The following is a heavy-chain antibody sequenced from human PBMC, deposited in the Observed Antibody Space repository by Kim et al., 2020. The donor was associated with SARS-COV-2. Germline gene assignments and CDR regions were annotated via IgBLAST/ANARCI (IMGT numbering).Heavy chain of an antibody. D-gene: IGHD2-2*01. Sequence: KVRVTSARDHSKNTRYLQMNSLRAEDTAVYYCARYCSSTSCGSPRAFDIWGQGTMVTVSS. J-gene: IGHJ3*02. V-gene: IGHV3-30*07. CDR3: ARYCSSTSCGSPRAFDI.